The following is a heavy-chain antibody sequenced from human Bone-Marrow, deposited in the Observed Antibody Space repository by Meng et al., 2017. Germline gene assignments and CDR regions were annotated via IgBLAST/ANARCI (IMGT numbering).Heavy chain of an antibody. CDR2: IIPIFGTA. D-gene: IGHD3-10*01. CDR1: GGTFSSYA. Sequence: SAKVSCKASGGTFSSYAISWVRQAPGQGLEWMGGIIPIFGTANYAQKFQGRVTMTTDTSTSTAYMELRSLRSDDTAVYYCARDILITWYYYGSGSPPRGRFDPWGQGTLVTVSS. V-gene: IGHV1-69*05. J-gene: IGHJ5*02. CDR3: ARDILITWYYYGSGSPPRGRFDP.